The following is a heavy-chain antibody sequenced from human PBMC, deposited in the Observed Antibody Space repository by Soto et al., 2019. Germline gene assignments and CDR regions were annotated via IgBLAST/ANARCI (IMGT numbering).Heavy chain of an antibody. CDR1: GGSISGYY. CDR3: AKYRRTDAEGYRVDF. Sequence: SETLSLTCTLSGGSISGYYWSWIRQPPGKGLEWIGYVYYSGSTKYNPSLESRVTISVDMSNNQFSLMLTSVTAADTAVYYCAKYRRTDAEGYRVDFWGQGTLVTVSS. J-gene: IGHJ4*02. D-gene: IGHD5-12*01. CDR2: VYYSGST. V-gene: IGHV4-59*01.